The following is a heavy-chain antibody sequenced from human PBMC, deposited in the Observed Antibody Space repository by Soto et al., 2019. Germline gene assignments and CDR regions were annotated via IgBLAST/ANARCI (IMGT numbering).Heavy chain of an antibody. V-gene: IGHV1-18*04. D-gene: IGHD2-2*01. CDR2: ISAYNGNT. CDR3: ARGCSSTSCYWDNWFDP. CDR1: GYTFTSYG. J-gene: IGHJ5*02. Sequence: QVPLVQSGAEVKKPGASVKVSCKASGYTFTSYGISWVRQAPGQGLEWMGWISAYNGNTNYAQKLQGRVTMTTDTSTSTAYMELRSLRSDDTAVYYCARGCSSTSCYWDNWFDPWGQGTLVTVSS.